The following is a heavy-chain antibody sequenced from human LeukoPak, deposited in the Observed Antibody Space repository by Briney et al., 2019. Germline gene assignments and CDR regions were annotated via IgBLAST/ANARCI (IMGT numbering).Heavy chain of an antibody. D-gene: IGHD6-19*01. J-gene: IGHJ3*02. CDR2: IYTSGST. V-gene: IGHV4-4*07. Sequence: PSETLSLTCTVSGGSISSYYLSWIRQPAGKGLEWIGRIYTSGSTNYNPSLKSRVTMSVDTSKNQFSLKLSSVTAADTAVYYCARGVGTVTIAVAGSGYAFDIWGQGTMVTVSS. CDR3: ARGVGTVTIAVAGSGYAFDI. CDR1: GGSISSYY.